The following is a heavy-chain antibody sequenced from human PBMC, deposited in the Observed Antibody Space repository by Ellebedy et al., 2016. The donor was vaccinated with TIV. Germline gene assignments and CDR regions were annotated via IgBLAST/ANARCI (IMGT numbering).Heavy chain of an antibody. CDR2: ISYDGSKK. J-gene: IGHJ4*02. V-gene: IGHV3-30*18. D-gene: IGHD6-13*01. Sequence: GGSLRLSXAASAFTFSDYGMHWVRQAPGKGLEWVAVISYDGSKKYYAVSVKGRFTISRDNSKNTLYLQMNSLRAEDTAIYYCAKDNSNIIAAGARFDNWGQGTLVTVSS. CDR3: AKDNSNIIAAGARFDN. CDR1: AFTFSDYG.